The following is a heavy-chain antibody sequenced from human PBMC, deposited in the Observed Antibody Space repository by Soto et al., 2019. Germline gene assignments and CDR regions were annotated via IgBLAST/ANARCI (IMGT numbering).Heavy chain of an antibody. J-gene: IGHJ2*01. CDR3: ARGGSLYWYFDL. CDR1: GYTFSRYA. D-gene: IGHD1-26*01. V-gene: IGHV1-3*01. Sequence: ASVKVSCKASGYTFSRYAIHWLRQAPGQRLEWMGWINAGNGNTKYSQRFQGRVTITRDTSASTAYMELSSLRSEDTAVYYCARGGSLYWYFDLWGRGTLVTVSS. CDR2: INAGNGNT.